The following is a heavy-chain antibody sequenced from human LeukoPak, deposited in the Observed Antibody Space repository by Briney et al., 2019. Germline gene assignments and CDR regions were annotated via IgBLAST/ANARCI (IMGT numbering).Heavy chain of an antibody. D-gene: IGHD3-22*01. CDR1: GGSIDTYY. V-gene: IGHV4-30-2*01. CDR2: IYHSGRT. CDR3: ARAERDYYDRSGYTNWFDT. J-gene: IGHJ5*02. Sequence: PSETLSLTCTISGGSIDTYYWSWIRQPPGKALEWIGYIYHSGRTYYNPSLKSRVAISADRSKNHFSLKLSSVTAADTAVYYCARAERDYYDRSGYTNWFDTWGQGTLVTVSS.